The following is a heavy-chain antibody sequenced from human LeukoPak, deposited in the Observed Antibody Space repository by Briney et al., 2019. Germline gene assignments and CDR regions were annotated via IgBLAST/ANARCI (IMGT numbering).Heavy chain of an antibody. CDR1: GFTISDND. J-gene: IGHJ6*02. V-gene: IGHV3-66*01. CDR2: IFGGGDT. D-gene: IGHD6-19*01. CDR3: ARDRSGGWFSMDV. Sequence: PGGSLRLSCAASGFTISDNDMTWVRQAPGKGLECVSVIFGGGDTHYADSVKVRFTISRDSSKNTLYLQMNSLTAEDTAVYYCARDRSGGWFSMDVWGQGTTVTVSS.